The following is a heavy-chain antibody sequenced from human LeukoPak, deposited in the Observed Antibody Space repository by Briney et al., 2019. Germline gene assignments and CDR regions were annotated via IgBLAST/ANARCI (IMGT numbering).Heavy chain of an antibody. J-gene: IGHJ6*02. CDR2: ISYDGSNK. V-gene: IGHV3-30*04. CDR3: ARGEGGYVLDYYYGMDV. Sequence: GGSLRLSCAASGFTFSSYAMHWVRQAPGKGLEWVAVISYDGSNKYYADSVKGRFTISRDNSKNTLYLQMNSLRAEDTAVYYCARGEGGYVLDYYYGMDVWGQGTTVTVSS. D-gene: IGHD5-12*01. CDR1: GFTFSSYA.